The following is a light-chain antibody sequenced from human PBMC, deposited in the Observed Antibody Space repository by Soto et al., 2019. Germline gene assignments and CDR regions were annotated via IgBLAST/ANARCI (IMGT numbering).Light chain of an antibody. V-gene: IGKV3-11*01. CDR3: QQRSSWPRA. CDR1: QNINTY. CDR2: DGS. J-gene: IGKJ4*01. Sequence: EIVLTQSPATLSLSLGERATLSCRASQNINTYLVWYQQQPGQAPRLLIYDGSKRAAGIPDRFSGSGSGTDFTLTISSLAPEDFALYYCQQRSSWPRAFGGGTKVEIK.